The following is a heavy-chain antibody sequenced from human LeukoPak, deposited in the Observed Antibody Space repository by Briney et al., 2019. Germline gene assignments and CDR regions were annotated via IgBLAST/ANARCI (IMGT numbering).Heavy chain of an antibody. Sequence: PGGSLRLSCAASGFTFSSYWMSWVRQAPGKGLEWVAIISYDGSYKYYADSVKGRFTVSRDNSKNTLYLQMNSLRAEDTAVYYCAKSIVVVVAAPHGVDYWGQGTLVTVSS. V-gene: IGHV3-30*18. CDR3: AKSIVVVVAAPHGVDY. D-gene: IGHD2-15*01. CDR2: ISYDGSYK. CDR1: GFTFSSYW. J-gene: IGHJ4*02.